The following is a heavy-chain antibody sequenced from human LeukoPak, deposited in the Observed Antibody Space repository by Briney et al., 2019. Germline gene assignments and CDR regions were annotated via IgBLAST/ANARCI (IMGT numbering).Heavy chain of an antibody. J-gene: IGHJ4*02. D-gene: IGHD3-22*01. V-gene: IGHV3-23*01. CDR3: AKRGVVIRVILVGFHKEAYYFDS. Sequence: GGSLRLSCAVSGITLSNYGMSRVRQAPGKGLEWVAGISDSGGRTNYADSVKGRFTIPRDNPKNTLYLQMNSLRAEDAAVYFCAKRGVVIRVILVGFHKEAYYFDSWGQGALVTVSS. CDR2: ISDSGGRT. CDR1: GITLSNYG.